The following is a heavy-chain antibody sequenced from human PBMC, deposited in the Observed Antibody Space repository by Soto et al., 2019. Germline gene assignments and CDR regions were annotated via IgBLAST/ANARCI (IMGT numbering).Heavy chain of an antibody. J-gene: IGHJ6*02. CDR1: GFTFSSYW. CDR2: IKQDGSEK. CDR3: ARDHYDFWSGSRRYYYYGMDV. V-gene: IGHV3-7*03. Sequence: GGSLRLSCAASGFTFSSYWMSWVRQAPGKGLEWVANIKQDGSEKYYVDSVKGRFTISRDNAKNSLYLQMNSLRAEDTAVYYCARDHYDFWSGSRRYYYYGMDVWGQGTTVTVPS. D-gene: IGHD3-3*01.